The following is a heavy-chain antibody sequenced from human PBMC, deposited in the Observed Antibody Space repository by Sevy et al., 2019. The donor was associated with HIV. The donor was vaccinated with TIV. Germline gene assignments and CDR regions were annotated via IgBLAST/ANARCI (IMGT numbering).Heavy chain of an antibody. J-gene: IGHJ4*02. CDR2: VYSGGAT. D-gene: IGHD3-10*01. CDR3: ARDRRFGEFHY. V-gene: IGHV3-53*01. CDR1: GFTLTNEF. Sequence: GGSLRLSCAVSGFTLTNEFFSWVRQAPGKGLEWVAVVYSGGATYYADSVKGRFTISRDKSKSTLYLQMKSLRAEDTAVYYCARDRRFGEFHYWGQGTLVTVSS.